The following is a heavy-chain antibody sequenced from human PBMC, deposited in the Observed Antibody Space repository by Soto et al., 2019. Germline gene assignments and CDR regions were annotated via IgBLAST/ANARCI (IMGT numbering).Heavy chain of an antibody. J-gene: IGHJ4*02. CDR1: GFTFTRYY. Sequence: QVQLVQSGAEVKKPGASVQVSCKASGFTFTRYYIHWVRQAPGQGLEWMGLINPGLGTTTYAQKFKGRVTMTTDTSTSTVYMELSSLRSDDTAGYYCAKTLSGGSYTASLFDYWGQGTLVTVSS. CDR2: INPGLGTT. V-gene: IGHV1-46*01. CDR3: AKTLSGGSYTASLFDY. D-gene: IGHD2-15*01.